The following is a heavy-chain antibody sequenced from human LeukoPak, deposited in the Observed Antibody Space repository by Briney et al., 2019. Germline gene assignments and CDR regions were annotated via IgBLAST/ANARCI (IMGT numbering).Heavy chain of an antibody. J-gene: IGHJ3*01. CDR1: GYRFTTYW. Sequence: GESLKISCKVSGYRFTTYWIAWVRQTPGKGLDFMGIILPDDSDTRYSPSFRGQVTISVDKSINTAYLQWDSLKASDTAMYYCARQGAGASHYDDTGLPRGAFDVWGQGTMLTVSS. CDR2: ILPDDSDT. CDR3: ARQGAGASHYDDTGLPRGAFDV. V-gene: IGHV5-51*01. D-gene: IGHD3-22*01.